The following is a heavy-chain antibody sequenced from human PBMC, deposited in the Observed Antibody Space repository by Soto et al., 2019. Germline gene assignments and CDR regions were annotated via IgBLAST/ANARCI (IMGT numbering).Heavy chain of an antibody. CDR3: AKAGPNSHGRNYFDH. Sequence: LRLSCAASGFTFSSYATSWVRQAPGKGLEWISSISDTGGNTYYADSMKGRFTISRDNSKNTLYLQMNSLRAEDTAVYYCAKAGPNSHGRNYFDHWGQGTLVTVSS. D-gene: IGHD1-26*01. CDR1: GFTFSSYA. V-gene: IGHV3-23*01. CDR2: ISDTGGNT. J-gene: IGHJ4*02.